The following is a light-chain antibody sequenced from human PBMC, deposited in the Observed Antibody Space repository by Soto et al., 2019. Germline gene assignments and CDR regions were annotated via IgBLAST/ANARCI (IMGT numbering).Light chain of an antibody. J-gene: IGLJ1*01. CDR2: VTD. CDR3: AAWDDSLDGHV. CDR1: RSNIGSNS. V-gene: IGLV1-44*01. Sequence: QSVLTQPPSASGTPGQRVTISCSGSRSNIGSNSIHWFQQLPGTAPKVVIYVTDQRPSGVPDRFSGSKSGTSASLAISGLQSDDEADYYCAAWDDSLDGHVFGTGTKLTVL.